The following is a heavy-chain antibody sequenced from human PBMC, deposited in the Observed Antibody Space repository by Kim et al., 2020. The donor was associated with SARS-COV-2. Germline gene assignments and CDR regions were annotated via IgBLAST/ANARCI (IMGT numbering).Heavy chain of an antibody. J-gene: IGHJ2*01. D-gene: IGHD6-13*01. CDR2: INHSGST. Sequence: SETLSLTCAVYGGSFSGYYWSWIRQPPGKGLEWIGEINHSGSTNYNPSLKSRVTISVDTSKNQFSLKLSSVTAADTAVYYCARKPTTSIAAARGWYFDLWGRGTLVTVSS. V-gene: IGHV4-34*01. CDR1: GGSFSGYY. CDR3: ARKPTTSIAAARGWYFDL.